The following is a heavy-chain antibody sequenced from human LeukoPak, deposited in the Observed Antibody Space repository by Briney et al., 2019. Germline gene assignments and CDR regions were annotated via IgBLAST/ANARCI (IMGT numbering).Heavy chain of an antibody. Sequence: PGGSLRLSCAASGFTVSSNYMSWVRHTPGKGLEWVSLIYSGGSTYYADSVKGRFTISRDNSKNTLYLQMNSLRAEDTAVYYCASRDKGYYYGMDVWGQGTTVTVSS. CDR3: ASRDKGYYYGMDV. D-gene: IGHD5-24*01. J-gene: IGHJ6*02. CDR1: GFTVSSNY. V-gene: IGHV3-66*01. CDR2: IYSGGST.